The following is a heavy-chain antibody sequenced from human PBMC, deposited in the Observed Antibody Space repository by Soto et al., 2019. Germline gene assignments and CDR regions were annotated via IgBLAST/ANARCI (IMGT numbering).Heavy chain of an antibody. D-gene: IGHD1-26*01. CDR3: ARSPIGTYSFKS. V-gene: IGHV3-20*04. Sequence: GGSLRLSCAASGFAFDDYGMSWVRQAPGKGPEWVSGINWNGGSTGYADSVKGRFTISRDNAKNSLYLQLGSLKTDDTALYYCARSPIGTYSFKSWGQGTLVTVSS. CDR1: GFAFDDYG. CDR2: INWNGGST. J-gene: IGHJ4*02.